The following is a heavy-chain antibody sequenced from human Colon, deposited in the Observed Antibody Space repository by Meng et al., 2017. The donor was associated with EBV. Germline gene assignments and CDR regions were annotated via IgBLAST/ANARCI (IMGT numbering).Heavy chain of an antibody. D-gene: IGHD3-3*01. CDR1: GGCFSNSY. V-gene: IGHV4-34*01. Sequence: QGHVHQGGAGLLRPSESLSITCADYGGCFSNSYWSWIRQPPGKRLEWIGEINESGSTKYNPSLKSRVTILMDTSKNQFSLRLSSVTAADTAVYYCRNAFCSAEAGCSDQWGQGTLVTVFS. CDR3: RNAFCSAEAGCSDQ. J-gene: IGHJ4*02. CDR2: INESGST.